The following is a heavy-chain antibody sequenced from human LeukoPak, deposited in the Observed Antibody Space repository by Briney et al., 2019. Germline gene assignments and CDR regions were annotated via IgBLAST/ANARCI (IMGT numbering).Heavy chain of an antibody. V-gene: IGHV4-4*09. CDR3: ARSNYGYSSSWFGPYFDY. Sequence: PETLSLTCTVSGGSISSYYWSWIRQPPGKGLEWIGYIYTSGSTNYNPSLKSRVTISVDTSKNQFSLKLSSVTAADTAVYYCARSNYGYSSSWFGPYFDYWGQGTLVTVSS. CDR2: IYTSGST. CDR1: GGSISSYY. J-gene: IGHJ4*02. D-gene: IGHD6-13*01.